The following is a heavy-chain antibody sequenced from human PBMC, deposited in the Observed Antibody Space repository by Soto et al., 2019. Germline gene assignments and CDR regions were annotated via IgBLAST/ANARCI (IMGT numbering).Heavy chain of an antibody. CDR2: IRSKAYGGTT. CDR1: GFTFGDYA. J-gene: IGHJ6*02. Sequence: GGSLRLSCTASGFTFGDYAMGWLRQAPGKGLEWVGFIRSKAYGGTTEYAASVKGRFTISRDDSKSIAYLQMNSLKTEDTAVYYCTRDDFWSSTNNGMDVWGQGTTVTVSS. CDR3: TRDDFWSSTNNGMDV. D-gene: IGHD3-3*01. V-gene: IGHV3-49*03.